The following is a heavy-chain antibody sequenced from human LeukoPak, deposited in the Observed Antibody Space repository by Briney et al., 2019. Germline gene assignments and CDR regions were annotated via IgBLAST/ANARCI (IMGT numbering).Heavy chain of an antibody. D-gene: IGHD2-21*01. Sequence: GGSLRLSCAASGFTFSNAWMTWARQAPGKGLEWVGRIKGRTDGGARDYAAPVKGRFTISRDDSKNTLYLQMNSLKTEDTAIYYCTTGELNWGQETLVPVSS. CDR2: IKGRTDGGAR. V-gene: IGHV3-15*01. CDR3: TTGELN. J-gene: IGHJ4*02. CDR1: GFTFSNAW.